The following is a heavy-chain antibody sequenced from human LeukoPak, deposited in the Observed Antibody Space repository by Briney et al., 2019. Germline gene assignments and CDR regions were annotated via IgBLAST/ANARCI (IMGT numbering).Heavy chain of an antibody. CDR2: INTNTGNP. CDR3: ARGGAVAVAGPARD. V-gene: IGHV7-4-1*02. D-gene: IGHD6-19*01. Sequence: GASVKVSCKASGYTFTSYAMNWVRQAPGQGLEWMGWINTNTGNPTYAQGFTGRFAFSLDTSVSTAYLQISSLKAEDTAVYYCARGGAVAVAGPARDWGQGTLVTVSS. CDR1: GYTFTSYA. J-gene: IGHJ4*02.